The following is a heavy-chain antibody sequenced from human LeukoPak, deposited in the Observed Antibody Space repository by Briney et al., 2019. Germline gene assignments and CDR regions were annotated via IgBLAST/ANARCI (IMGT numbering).Heavy chain of an antibody. D-gene: IGHD1-1*01. CDR3: ARGHWHDY. CDR1: GGSFSGYY. Sequence: SETLSLTCAVYGGSFSGYYWSWIRQPPGKGLEWIGEINHSGSTNYNPSLKSRVTISVDTSKNQFSLKLSSVAAADTAVYYCARGHWHDYWGQGTLVTVSS. CDR2: INHSGST. V-gene: IGHV4-34*01. J-gene: IGHJ4*02.